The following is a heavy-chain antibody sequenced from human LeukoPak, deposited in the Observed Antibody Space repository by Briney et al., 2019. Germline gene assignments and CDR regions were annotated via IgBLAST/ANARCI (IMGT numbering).Heavy chain of an antibody. J-gene: IGHJ4*02. Sequence: GGSLRLSCAASGFTFSSYAMSWVRQAPGKGLEWVSAISGSGGSTYYADSVKGRFTISRDNSKNTLYLQMNNLRAGDTAVYYCAKQTRYDSPAGGRGFDYWGQEILVTVSS. CDR1: GFTFSSYA. D-gene: IGHD3-22*01. CDR3: AKQTRYDSPAGGRGFDY. CDR2: ISGSGGST. V-gene: IGHV3-23*01.